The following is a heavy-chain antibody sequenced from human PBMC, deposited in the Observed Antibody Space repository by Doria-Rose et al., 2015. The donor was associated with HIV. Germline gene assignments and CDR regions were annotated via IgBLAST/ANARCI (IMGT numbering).Heavy chain of an antibody. J-gene: IGHJ4*02. Sequence: VQLVQFGGGLVRPGGSLRLSYATSGFTFSSHRINWVRQAPGKGLEWVSSISSTSAYINYADSVRGRFTISRDNARNSLYLQMDSLRAEDTAIYYCATGVTLDYWGQGTLVTVSS. CDR3: ATGVTLDY. V-gene: IGHV3-21*01. D-gene: IGHD3-10*01. CDR2: ISSTSAYI. CDR1: GFTFSSHR.